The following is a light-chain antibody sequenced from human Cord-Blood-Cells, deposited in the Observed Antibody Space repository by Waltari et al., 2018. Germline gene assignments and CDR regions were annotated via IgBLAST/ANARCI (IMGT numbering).Light chain of an antibody. V-gene: IGLV3-21*03. Sequence: SYVLTPPPSVSVAPGKTARITCGGNNIGSKSVHGYQQQPGQAPVLVVYDDSDRPSGIPERFSGSNSGNTATLTISRVEAGDEADYYCQVWDSSSDHWVFGGGTKLTVL. CDR3: QVWDSSSDHWV. CDR1: NIGSKS. CDR2: DDS. J-gene: IGLJ3*02.